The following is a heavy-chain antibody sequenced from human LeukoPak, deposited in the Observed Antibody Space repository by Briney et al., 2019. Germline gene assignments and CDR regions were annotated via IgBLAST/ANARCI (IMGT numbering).Heavy chain of an antibody. CDR2: IYNNGNT. Sequence: TSETLSVTCTVSGGSIKNFYWSWIRQSPGKGLEWLGYIYNNGNTNYNASLKSRVIMSIDTSKNQFSLKVTSVTAADTAIYYCARVLRGAYCGGDCYRLDYWGQGMLVIVSS. CDR3: ARVLRGAYCGGDCYRLDY. V-gene: IGHV4-59*01. D-gene: IGHD2-21*02. J-gene: IGHJ4*02. CDR1: GGSIKNFY.